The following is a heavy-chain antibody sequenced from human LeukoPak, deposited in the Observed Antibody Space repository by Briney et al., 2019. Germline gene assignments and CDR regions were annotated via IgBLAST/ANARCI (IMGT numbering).Heavy chain of an antibody. CDR2: ISYDGSNK. Sequence: GGSLRLSCAASGFTFSSYAMHWVRQAPGKGLEWVAVISYDGSNKYYADSVKGRFTISRDNSKNTLYLQMNSLRAEDTAVYYCARVGEDYDILTGYDNSPLRDYYYYYVMDVWGQGTTVTVSS. CDR3: ARVGEDYDILTGYDNSPLRDYYYYYVMDV. CDR1: GFTFSSYA. V-gene: IGHV3-30*04. J-gene: IGHJ6*02. D-gene: IGHD3-9*01.